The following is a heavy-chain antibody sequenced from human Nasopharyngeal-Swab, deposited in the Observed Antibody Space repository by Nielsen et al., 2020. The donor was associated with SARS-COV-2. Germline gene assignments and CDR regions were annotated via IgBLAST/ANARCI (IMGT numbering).Heavy chain of an antibody. CDR2: ISWNSGSI. J-gene: IGHJ5*02. D-gene: IGHD1-1*01. CDR1: GFTFDDYA. Sequence: SLEISCAASGFTFDDYAMHWVRQAPGKGLEWVSGISWNSGSIGYADSVKGRFTISRDNAKNSLYLQMNSLRAEDTALYYCAKEEVYNWNDSGWFDPWGQGTLVTVSS. V-gene: IGHV3-9*01. CDR3: AKEEVYNWNDSGWFDP.